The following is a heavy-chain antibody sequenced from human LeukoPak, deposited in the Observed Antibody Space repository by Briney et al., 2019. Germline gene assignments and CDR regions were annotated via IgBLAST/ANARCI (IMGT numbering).Heavy chain of an antibody. V-gene: IGHV1-18*01. J-gene: IGHJ4*02. D-gene: IGHD3-10*01. CDR1: GYTFTSYG. CDR3: ARDGPPSLAFLGFGELLWPDY. CDR2: ISAYNGNT. Sequence: ASVKVSCRASGYTFTSYGISWVRQAPGQGLEWMGWISAYNGNTNYAQKLQGRVTMTTDTSTSTAYMELRSLRSDDTAVYYCARDGPPSLAFLGFGELLWPDYWGQGTLVTVSS.